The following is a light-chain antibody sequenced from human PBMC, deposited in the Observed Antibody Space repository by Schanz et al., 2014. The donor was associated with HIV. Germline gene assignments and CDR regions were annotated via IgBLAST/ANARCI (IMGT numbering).Light chain of an antibody. CDR3: CSYAGTYTVI. J-gene: IGLJ2*01. CDR2: EVT. Sequence: QSALTQPPSGSPGQSVTISCTGTSSDVGGSNFVSWFQQHPGKAPKLMIYEVTKRPSGVPARFSGSKSGNTASLTVSAVQPEDEADYYCCSYAGTYTVIFGGGTKLTVL. V-gene: IGLV2-11*01. CDR1: SSDVGGSNF.